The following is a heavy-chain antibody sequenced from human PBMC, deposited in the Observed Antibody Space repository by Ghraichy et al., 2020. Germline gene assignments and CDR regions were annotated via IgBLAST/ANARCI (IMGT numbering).Heavy chain of an antibody. J-gene: IGHJ4*02. V-gene: IGHV3-23*01. CDR1: GFTFSSHS. Sequence: GGSLRLSCAASGFTFSSHSMSWVRQAPGKGLEWVAGITISGDRTDYAQSVRGRFTISRDNSRNTMYLQMNSLRDEDTAVYYCAKVSWETPRLQDSDSWGQGTLVTVSS. CDR2: ITISGDRT. CDR3: AKVSWETPRLQDSDS. D-gene: IGHD1-26*01.